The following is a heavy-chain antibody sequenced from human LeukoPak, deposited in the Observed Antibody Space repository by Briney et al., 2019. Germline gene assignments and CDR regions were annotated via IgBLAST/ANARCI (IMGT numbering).Heavy chain of an antibody. D-gene: IGHD2-15*01. CDR3: VKDGWDRSGGSCVLTSYYFDY. J-gene: IGHJ4*02. Sequence: GGSLRLSCSASGFTFSSYAMHWVRQAPGKGLEYVSAISSNGGSTYYADSVKGRFTISRDNSKNTLYLQMSSLRAEDTAVYYCVKDGWDRSGGSCVLTSYYFDYWGQGTLVTVSS. CDR1: GFTFSSYA. V-gene: IGHV3-64D*06. CDR2: ISSNGGST.